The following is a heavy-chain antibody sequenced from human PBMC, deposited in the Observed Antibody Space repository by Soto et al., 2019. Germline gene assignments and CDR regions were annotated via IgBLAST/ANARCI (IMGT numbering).Heavy chain of an antibody. CDR3: ARDAAVAGSFYYYYGMDV. CDR2: IWYDGSNK. J-gene: IGHJ6*02. Sequence: LRLSCAASGFTFSSYGMHWVRQAPGKGLEWVAVIWYDGSNKYYADSVKGRFTISRDNSKNTLYLQMNSLRAEDTAVYYCARDAAVAGSFYYYYGMDVWGQGTTVTVSS. CDR1: GFTFSSYG. V-gene: IGHV3-33*01. D-gene: IGHD6-19*01.